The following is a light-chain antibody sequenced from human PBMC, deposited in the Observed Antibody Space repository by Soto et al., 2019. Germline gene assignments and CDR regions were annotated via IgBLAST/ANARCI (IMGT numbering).Light chain of an antibody. Sequence: DIQVSQSPSSVSASVGNTVNLTCRASQDIAGYLAWYQHKPGRTPELLIHGAYRLQSGVPARFRGSGSGTDFTISINSLQPEDFATYYCQQAYSFPITFGPGTRLDIK. CDR1: QDIAGY. J-gene: IGKJ5*01. CDR2: GAY. V-gene: IGKV1D-12*01. CDR3: QQAYSFPIT.